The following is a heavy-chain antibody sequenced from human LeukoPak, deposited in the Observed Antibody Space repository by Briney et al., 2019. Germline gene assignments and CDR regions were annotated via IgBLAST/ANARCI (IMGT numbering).Heavy chain of an antibody. V-gene: IGHV4-39*07. J-gene: IGHJ4*02. Sequence: SETLSLTCTVSGGSISSSDYYWGWIRQPPGKGLEWIGNIYYSGSTYYNPSLKSRVTISVDTSKNQFSLRLSSVTAADTAVYWCARDRGTYIAADYWGQGTLVTVSS. CDR2: IYYSGST. CDR3: ARDRGTYIAADY. D-gene: IGHD6-13*01. CDR1: GGSISSSDYY.